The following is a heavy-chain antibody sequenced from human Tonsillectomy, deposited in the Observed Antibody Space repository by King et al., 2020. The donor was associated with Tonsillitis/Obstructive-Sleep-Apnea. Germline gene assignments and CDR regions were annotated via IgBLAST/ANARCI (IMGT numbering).Heavy chain of an antibody. J-gene: IGHJ6*03. CDR2: IYPGDSDT. Sequence: QLVQSGAEVKKPGESLKISCKGSGYSFTSYWIGWVRQMPGKGLEWMGIIYPGDSDTRYSPSFQDQVTISADKSISTAYLQWSSLKASDTAMYYCARRDIVVVPAAKTHYYYYMDVWGKGTTVTVSS. CDR1: GYSFTSYW. V-gene: IGHV5-51*01. CDR3: ARRDIVVVPAAKTHYYYYMDV. D-gene: IGHD2-2*01.